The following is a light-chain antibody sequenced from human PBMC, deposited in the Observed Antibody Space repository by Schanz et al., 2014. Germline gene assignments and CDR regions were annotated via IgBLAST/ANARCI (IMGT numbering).Light chain of an antibody. CDR1: SSDVGGYNY. CDR3: CSYAGSSTWV. CDR2: DDN. J-gene: IGLJ3*02. Sequence: QSALTQPASVSGSPGQSITISCTGTSSDVGGYNYVSWYQQHPGKAPKLMIYDDNKWPSGVSNRFSGSKSGNTASLTISGLQAEDEADYCCCSYAGSSTWVFGGGTKLTVL. V-gene: IGLV2-23*01.